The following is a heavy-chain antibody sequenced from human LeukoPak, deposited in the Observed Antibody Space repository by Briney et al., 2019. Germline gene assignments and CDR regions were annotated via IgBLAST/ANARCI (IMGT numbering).Heavy chain of an antibody. CDR2: ISTNTGNT. Sequence: ASVKVSCKASGSTFTGFYVQWVRQAPGQGLEWMGWISTNTGNTDYAQKFQDRVTLTTDTSTTTAYMELRSLTSDDTAVYYCAREIPYPDCSSSGCYGPWDYWGQGTLVLVSS. CDR1: GSTFTGFY. J-gene: IGHJ4*02. V-gene: IGHV1-18*04. CDR3: AREIPYPDCSSSGCYGPWDY. D-gene: IGHD2-2*01.